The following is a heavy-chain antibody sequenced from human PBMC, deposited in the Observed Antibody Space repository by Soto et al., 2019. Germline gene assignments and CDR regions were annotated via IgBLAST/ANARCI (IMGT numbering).Heavy chain of an antibody. CDR3: AREAPRANWGSGYYFDY. CDR2: TYYRSKWYN. J-gene: IGHJ4*02. D-gene: IGHD7-27*01. V-gene: IGHV6-1*01. CDR1: GDSVSSNSAA. Sequence: PSQTLSLTCAISGDSVSSNSAAWNWIRQSPSRGLEWLGRTYYRSKWYNDYALSVKSRITINPDTSKNQFSLHLNFVTPEDSAVYYCAREAPRANWGSGYYFDYWGQGTLVTVSS.